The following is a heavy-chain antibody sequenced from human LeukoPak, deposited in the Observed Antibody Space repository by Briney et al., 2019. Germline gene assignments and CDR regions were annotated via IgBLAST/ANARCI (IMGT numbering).Heavy chain of an antibody. D-gene: IGHD2-2*01. CDR3: ASSDVGAPAANHPPPLGMDV. CDR1: GFTFSSYS. CDR2: ISSSSSTI. V-gene: IGHV3-48*01. Sequence: GGSLRLSCAASGFTFSSYSMTWVRQAPGKGLEWVSYISSSSSTIYYADSVKGRFTISRDNAKNSLYLQMNSLRAEDTAVYYCASSDVGAPAANHPPPLGMDVWGQGTTVTVSS. J-gene: IGHJ6*02.